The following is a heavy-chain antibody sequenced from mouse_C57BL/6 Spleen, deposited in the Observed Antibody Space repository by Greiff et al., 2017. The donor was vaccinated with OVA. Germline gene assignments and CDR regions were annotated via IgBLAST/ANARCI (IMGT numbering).Heavy chain of an antibody. J-gene: IGHJ3*01. V-gene: IGHV8-12*01. Sequence: QVTLKESGPGILQSSQTLSLTCSFSGFSLSTSGMGVSWIRQPSGKGLEWLAHIYWDDDKRYNPSLKSRLTISKDTSRNQVFLKITSVDTADTATYYCARRRNGSSPGFAYWGQGTLVTVSA. CDR2: IYWDDDK. D-gene: IGHD1-1*01. CDR3: ARRRNGSSPGFAY. CDR1: GFSLSTSGMG.